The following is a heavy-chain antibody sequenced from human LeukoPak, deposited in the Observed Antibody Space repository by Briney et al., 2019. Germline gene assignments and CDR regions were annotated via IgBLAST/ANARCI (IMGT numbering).Heavy chain of an antibody. CDR3: TRNGYYSLDS. V-gene: IGHV4-4*02. D-gene: IGHD3-22*01. J-gene: IGHJ4*02. CDR2: IHHTGNT. Sequence: SSETLSLTCAVSGGSISSGNWWSWVRPSPGKGLEWFGEIHHTGNTNYNPSLKSRATISIDKSKNQFSLELNSVTAADTAVYYCTRNGYYSLDSWGQGTLVTVSS. CDR1: GGSISSGNW.